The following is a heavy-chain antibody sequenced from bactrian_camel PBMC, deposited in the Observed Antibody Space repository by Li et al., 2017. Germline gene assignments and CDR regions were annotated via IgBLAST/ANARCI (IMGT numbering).Heavy chain of an antibody. CDR1: GFTFGNSD. J-gene: IGHJ4*01. CDR3: AARRYGGSCLPTPELPYQY. V-gene: IGHV3S40*01. Sequence: VLLVESGGGLVQPGGSLTLSCAASGFTFGNSDMNWVRQAPGKGLEWVSRISSGGRGIIYADSVKGRFTISRDPVRNTLYLQMNILKPEDTAMYYCAARRYGGSCLPTPELPYQYWGQGTQVTVS. CDR2: ISSGGRGI. D-gene: IGHD6*01.